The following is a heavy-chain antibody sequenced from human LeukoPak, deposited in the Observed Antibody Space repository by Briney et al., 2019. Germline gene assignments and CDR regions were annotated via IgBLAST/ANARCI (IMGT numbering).Heavy chain of an antibody. V-gene: IGHV1-2*02. CDR3: ARSRIQLWSWDP. Sequence: ASVKVSCKASGYTFTGYYMHWVRQAPGQGLEWMGWINPNSGGTNYAQKFQGRVTMTRDTSISTAYMELSRLRSDDAAVYYCARSRIQLWSWDPWGQGTLVTVSS. D-gene: IGHD5-18*01. CDR2: INPNSGGT. CDR1: GYTFTGYY. J-gene: IGHJ5*02.